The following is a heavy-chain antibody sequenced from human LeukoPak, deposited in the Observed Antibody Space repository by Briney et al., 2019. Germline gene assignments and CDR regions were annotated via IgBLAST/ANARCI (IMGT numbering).Heavy chain of an antibody. Sequence: SETLSLTCTVSGGSVSSDNFYWSWIRQPPGKGLEWIGYIYYSGSTNYNPSFKSRVTISVDTSKNQFSLKLSSVTAADTAVYYCARDLGYYYGMDVWGQGTTVTVSS. V-gene: IGHV4-61*01. CDR3: ARDLGYYYGMDV. CDR2: IYYSGST. D-gene: IGHD7-27*01. CDR1: GGSVSSDNFY. J-gene: IGHJ6*02.